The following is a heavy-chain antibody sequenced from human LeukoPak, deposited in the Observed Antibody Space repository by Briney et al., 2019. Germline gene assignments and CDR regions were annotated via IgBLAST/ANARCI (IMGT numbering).Heavy chain of an antibody. CDR1: GFTFSNYG. CDR3: AKDAYSGYDYPNY. J-gene: IGHJ4*02. V-gene: IGHV3-30*18. Sequence: PGRSLRLSCAASGFTFSNYGMHWVRQAPGKGLEWVAGITYDGMNKFYADSVQGRSTISRDNSKNTLYLQMNSLRGEYTAVYYCAKDAYSGYDYPNYWGQGTLVTVSS. CDR2: ITYDGMNK. D-gene: IGHD5-12*01.